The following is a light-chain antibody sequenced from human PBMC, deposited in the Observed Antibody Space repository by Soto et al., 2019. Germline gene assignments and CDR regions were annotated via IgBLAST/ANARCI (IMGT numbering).Light chain of an antibody. Sequence: EIVLTQSPATLSLSPGERATLSCRASQSVSSYLAWYQQKPGQAPRLLIYDAYNRATGIPARFSGSGSGTDFTLTISSIEPEDFAIYYCQQRSNWPPTITFGQGTRMEIK. CDR1: QSVSSY. V-gene: IGKV3-11*01. CDR3: QQRSNWPPTIT. J-gene: IGKJ5*01. CDR2: DAY.